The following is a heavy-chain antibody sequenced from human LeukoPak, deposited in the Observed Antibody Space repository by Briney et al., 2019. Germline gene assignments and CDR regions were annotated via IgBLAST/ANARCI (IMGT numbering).Heavy chain of an antibody. CDR2: ISAYNGNT. J-gene: IGHJ1*01. Sequence: LRASVKVSCKPSGYTFTNYGITWVRQAPGQGLEWMGGISAYNGNTNSAQKFQGRVTMTTDTSTTTAYMELRSLRSDDTAVYYCARGGDYEYFQHWGQGTLVTVSS. V-gene: IGHV1-18*01. CDR1: GYTFTNYG. D-gene: IGHD4-17*01. CDR3: ARGGDYEYFQH.